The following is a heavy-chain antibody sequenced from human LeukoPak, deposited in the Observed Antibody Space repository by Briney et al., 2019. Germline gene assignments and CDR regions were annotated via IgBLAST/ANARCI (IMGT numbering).Heavy chain of an antibody. V-gene: IGHV4-59*08. Sequence: PSETLSLTCTVSGGSISSYYWSWTRQPPGKGLEWIGYIYYSGSTNYNPSLKSRVTISVDTSKNQFSLKLSSVTAADTAVYYCARSGRLLWFDPWGQGTLVTVSS. CDR2: IYYSGST. CDR3: ARSGRLLWFDP. D-gene: IGHD2/OR15-2a*01. J-gene: IGHJ5*02. CDR1: GGSISSYY.